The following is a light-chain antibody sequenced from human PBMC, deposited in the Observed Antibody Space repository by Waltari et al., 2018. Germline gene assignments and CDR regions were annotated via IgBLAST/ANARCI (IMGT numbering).Light chain of an antibody. CDR2: DND. CDR3: GSWDSSLSGHV. V-gene: IGLV1-51*01. CDR1: TSNIGNNF. J-gene: IGLJ1*01. Sequence: QSVLTQPPSVSAAPGQKVSISCSGSTSNIGNNFVSWYQQFAAPAPNLLIYDNDKTPSGIRHRFSGSKSGTSATLDSTGLVTGDEDDYYCGSWDSSLSGHVFGTGTKVTVL.